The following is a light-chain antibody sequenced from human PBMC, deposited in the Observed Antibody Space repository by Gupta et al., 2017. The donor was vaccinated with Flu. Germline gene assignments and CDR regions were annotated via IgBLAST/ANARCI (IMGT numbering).Light chain of an antibody. CDR3: QSADSSGTYYV. CDR2: KDR. V-gene: IGLV3-25*02. J-gene: IGLJ1*01. CDR1: ALPKQY. Sequence: SYERTQPPAGAGSPGQTARITCSGDALPKQYAYWYQQKPGQAPVLVIYKDRERPSGIPERFSGSSSGTTVTLTISGVQAEDEADYYCQSADSSGTYYVFGTGTKVKVL.